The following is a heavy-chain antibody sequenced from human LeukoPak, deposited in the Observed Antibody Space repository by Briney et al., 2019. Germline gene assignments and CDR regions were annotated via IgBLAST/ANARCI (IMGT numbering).Heavy chain of an antibody. D-gene: IGHD2-21*02. CDR3: ARDRATSVVTATNWFDP. CDR1: GGSISSNSYY. CDR2: IYYSGST. Sequence: PSETLSLTCTVSGGSISSNSYYWGWIRQPPGKGLEWIGSIYYSGSTYYNPSLKSRVTISVDTSKNQFSLKLSSVTAADTAVYYCARDRATSVVTATNWFDPWGQGTLVTVSS. V-gene: IGHV4-39*07. J-gene: IGHJ5*02.